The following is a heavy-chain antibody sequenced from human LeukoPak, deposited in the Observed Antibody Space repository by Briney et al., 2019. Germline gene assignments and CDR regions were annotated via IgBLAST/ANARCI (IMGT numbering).Heavy chain of an antibody. D-gene: IGHD2-21*02. V-gene: IGHV3-33*01. CDR1: GFTFSSYG. J-gene: IGHJ1*01. Sequence: GRSLRPSCAASGFTFSSYGMHWVRQAPGKGLEWVAVIWYDGSNKYYADSVKGRFTISRDNSKNTLYLQMNSLRAEDTAVYYCARGPYCGGDCPTRPEYFQHWGPGTLVTVSS. CDR2: IWYDGSNK. CDR3: ARGPYCGGDCPTRPEYFQH.